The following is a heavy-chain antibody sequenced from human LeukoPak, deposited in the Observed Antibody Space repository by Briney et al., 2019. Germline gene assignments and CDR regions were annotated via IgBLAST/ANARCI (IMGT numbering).Heavy chain of an antibody. CDR3: ASLDFWSGYRAFDI. J-gene: IGHJ3*02. V-gene: IGHV4-39*01. CDR2: IYYSGST. D-gene: IGHD3-3*01. Sequence: PSQTLSLTCTVSGGSISSGDYYWSWIRQPPGKGLEWIGSIYYSGSTYYNPSLKSRVTISVDTSKNQFSLKLSSVTAADTAVYYCASLDFWSGYRAFDIWGQGTMVTVSS. CDR1: GGSISSGDYY.